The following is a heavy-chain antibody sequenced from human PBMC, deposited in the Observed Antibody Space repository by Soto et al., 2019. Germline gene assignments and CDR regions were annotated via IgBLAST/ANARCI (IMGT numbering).Heavy chain of an antibody. D-gene: IGHD6-25*01. CDR3: AKDRRPNYYYGMDV. V-gene: IGHV3-30*18. J-gene: IGHJ6*02. Sequence: ESGGGVVQPGRSLRLSCAASGFTFSSYGMHWVRQAPGKGLEWVAVISYDGSNKYYADSVKGRFTISRDNSKNTLYLQMNSLRAEDMAVYYCAKDRRPNYYYGMDVWGQGTTVTVSS. CDR2: ISYDGSNK. CDR1: GFTFSSYG.